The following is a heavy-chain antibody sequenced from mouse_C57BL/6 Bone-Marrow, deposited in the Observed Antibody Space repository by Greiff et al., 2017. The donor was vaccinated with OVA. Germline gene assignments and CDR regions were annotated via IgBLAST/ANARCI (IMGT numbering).Heavy chain of an antibody. J-gene: IGHJ1*03. CDR3: ARRPRYFDV. V-gene: IGHV1-55*01. CDR1: GYTFTSYW. Sequence: QVQLQQPGAELVKPGASVKMSCKASGYTFTSYWITWVKQRPGQGLEWIGDIYPGGGSTNYNEKLKSKATLTVDTSSSTPYLQLSSLTSEDSAVYDCARRPRYFDVWGTGTTVTVSS. CDR2: IYPGGGST.